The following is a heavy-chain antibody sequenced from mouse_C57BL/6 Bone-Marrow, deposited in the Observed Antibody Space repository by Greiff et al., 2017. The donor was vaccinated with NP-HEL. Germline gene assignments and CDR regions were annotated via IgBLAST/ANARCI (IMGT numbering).Heavy chain of an antibody. D-gene: IGHD2-4*01. J-gene: IGHJ2*01. V-gene: IGHV1-42*01. CDR3: AIYYDYGGDY. CDR2: INPSTGGT. Sequence: EVMLVESGPELVKPGASVKISCKASGYSFTGYYMNWVKQSPEKSLEWIGEINPSTGGTTYNQKFKAKATLTVDKSSSTAYMQLKSLTSEDSAVYYCAIYYDYGGDYWGQGTTLTVSS. CDR1: GYSFTGYY.